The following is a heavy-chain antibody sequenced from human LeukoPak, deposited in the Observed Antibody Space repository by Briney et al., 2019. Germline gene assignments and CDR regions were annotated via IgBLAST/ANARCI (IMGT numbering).Heavy chain of an antibody. V-gene: IGHV1-2*02. Sequence: GASVKVSCKASEYTFTGYYIHWVRQAPGQGLEWMGWINPNSGGTNYAQKFQGRVTMTRDTSISTAYMELSRPRSDDTAVYYCARDKGGITMVRGFFPYFDYWGQGTLVTVSS. CDR2: INPNSGGT. D-gene: IGHD3-10*01. CDR3: ARDKGGITMVRGFFPYFDY. J-gene: IGHJ4*02. CDR1: EYTFTGYY.